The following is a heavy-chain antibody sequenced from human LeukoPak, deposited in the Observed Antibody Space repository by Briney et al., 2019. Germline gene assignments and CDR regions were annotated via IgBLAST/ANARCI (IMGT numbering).Heavy chain of an antibody. CDR2: ISSSSSYI. J-gene: IGHJ3*02. V-gene: IGHV3-21*01. CDR3: ARGRSYDILTGYSLPPNDAFDI. CDR1: GFTFSSYS. D-gene: IGHD3-9*01. Sequence: GGSLRLSCAASGFTFSSYSMNWVRQAPGKGLEWVSSISSSSSYIYYADSVKGRFTISRDNAKNSLYLQMNSLRAEDTAVYYCARGRSYDILTGYSLPPNDAFDIWGQGTMVTVSS.